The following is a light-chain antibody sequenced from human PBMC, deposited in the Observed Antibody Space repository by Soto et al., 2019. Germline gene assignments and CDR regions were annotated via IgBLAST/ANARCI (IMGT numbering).Light chain of an antibody. Sequence: QSALTQPPSASGSPGQSVTISCTGTSSDVGGYNYVSWYQQHPGKVPKLMVYEVNKRPSRVPDRFSGTKSGNTASLTVSGLHAEHESDYYCTSYAGGNNVFGTGTKVTVL. CDR3: TSYAGGNNV. J-gene: IGLJ1*01. CDR2: EVN. CDR1: SSDVGGYNY. V-gene: IGLV2-8*01.